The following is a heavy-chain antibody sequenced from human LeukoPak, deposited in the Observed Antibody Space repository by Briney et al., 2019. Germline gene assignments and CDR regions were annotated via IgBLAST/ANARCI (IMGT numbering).Heavy chain of an antibody. D-gene: IGHD3-10*01. Sequence: PMASVKVSCKASGGTFTHYVISWVRQAPGQGLEWMGGIAPISGTPMYAQRFQGRVTITADTSTYTAYLEMSSLTSEDTAVYYCAREGEYYSESGNLVDASDVWGQGTMVTVSA. CDR2: IAPISGTP. CDR1: GGTFTHYV. J-gene: IGHJ3*01. V-gene: IGHV1-69*06. CDR3: AREGEYYSESGNLVDASDV.